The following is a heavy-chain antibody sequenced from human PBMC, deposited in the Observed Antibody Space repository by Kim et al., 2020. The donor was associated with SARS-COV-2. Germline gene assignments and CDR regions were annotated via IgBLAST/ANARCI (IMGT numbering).Heavy chain of an antibody. J-gene: IGHJ4*02. CDR1: GFTFSSYA. V-gene: IGHV3-30*04. D-gene: IGHD3-22*01. CDR3: ARASLGTMIVVPWN. CDR2: ISYDGSNK. Sequence: GGSLRLSCAASGFTFSSYAMHWVRQAPGKGLEWVAVISYDGSNKYYADSVKGRFTISRDNSKNTLYLQMNSLRAEDTAVYYCARASLGTMIVVPWNWGQGTLVTVSS.